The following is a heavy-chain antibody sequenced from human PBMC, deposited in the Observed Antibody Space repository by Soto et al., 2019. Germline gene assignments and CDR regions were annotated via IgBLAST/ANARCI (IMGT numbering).Heavy chain of an antibody. CDR3: ARHHGSPGSYFGLDV. CDR1: GYSFTSYW. CDR2: IYPGDSDT. D-gene: IGHD6-13*01. V-gene: IGHV5-51*01. Sequence: GESLKISCKGSGYSFTSYWINWVRQMPGKGLEWMGIIYPGDSDTRYSPSFQGQVTTSADKSIDTAYLQWKSLKASDTAVYYCARHHGSPGSYFGLDVWGQGTTVPVSS. J-gene: IGHJ6*02.